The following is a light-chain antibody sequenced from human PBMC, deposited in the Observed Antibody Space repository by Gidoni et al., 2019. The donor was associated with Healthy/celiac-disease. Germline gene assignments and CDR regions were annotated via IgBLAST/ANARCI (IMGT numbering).Light chain of an antibody. CDR3: AAWDDCLNGWV. CDR1: SSNSGSNT. Sequence: QSVLTQPPSASGTPGQRVTISCSGSSSNSGSNTVNWYQQLPGTAPKLLIYSNNPRPSGVPDRFSGSKSGTSASLAIIGLQSEDEADYYCAAWDDCLNGWVFGGGTKLTVL. CDR2: SNN. J-gene: IGLJ3*02. V-gene: IGLV1-44*01.